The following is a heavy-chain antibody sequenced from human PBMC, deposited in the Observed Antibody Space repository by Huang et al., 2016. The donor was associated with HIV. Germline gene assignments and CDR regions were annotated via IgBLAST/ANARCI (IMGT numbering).Heavy chain of an antibody. J-gene: IGHJ4*02. CDR1: GGAISSSTYY. D-gene: IGHD6-13*01. CDR2: AYFSRNT. Sequence: QLQLQEWGPRLVKPSETLSLTCTVAGGAISSSTYYWRWIRQPPGKVLEWIGTAYFSRNTFYNPSHKSRVTISVDTSKNQVSLKLTSLTAADTAVYYCAYTFHTAAGQYYFEYWGQGTLVTVSS. CDR3: AYTFHTAAGQYYFEY. V-gene: IGHV4-39*01.